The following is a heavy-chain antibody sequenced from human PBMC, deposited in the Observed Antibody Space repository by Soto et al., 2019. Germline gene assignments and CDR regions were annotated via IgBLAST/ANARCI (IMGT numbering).Heavy chain of an antibody. J-gene: IGHJ4*02. CDR3: ARDGAQLRTPGIDY. CDR1: GFTFSSYW. V-gene: IGHV3-7*05. Sequence: EVQLVESGGGLVQPGGSLRLSCAASGFTFSSYWMSWVRQAPGKGLEWVANIKQDGSEKYYVDSVKGRFTISRDNAKNALYLQMNSRRAEDTAVYYCARDGAQLRTPGIDYWGQGTLVTVSS. CDR2: IKQDGSEK. D-gene: IGHD5-18*01.